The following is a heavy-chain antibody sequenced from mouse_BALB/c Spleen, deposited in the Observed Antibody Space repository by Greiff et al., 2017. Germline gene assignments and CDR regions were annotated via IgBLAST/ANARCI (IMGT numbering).Heavy chain of an antibody. CDR1: GYSITSGYY. V-gene: IGHV3-6*02. J-gene: IGHJ3*01. Sequence: EVQLVESGPGLVKPSQSLSLTCSVTGYSITSGYYWNWIRQFPGNKLEWMGYISYDGSNNYNPSLKNRISITRDTSKNQFFLKLNSVTTEDTATYYCARDRDYAWFAYWGQGTLVTVSA. CDR2: ISYDGSN. D-gene: IGHD2-4*01. CDR3: ARDRDYAWFAY.